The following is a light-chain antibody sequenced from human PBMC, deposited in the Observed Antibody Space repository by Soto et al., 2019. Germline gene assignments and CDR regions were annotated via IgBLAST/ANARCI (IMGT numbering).Light chain of an antibody. CDR1: QSVXSY. J-gene: IGKJ5*01. Sequence: DIVLTQSPATLCLSPGERATLSCMARQSVXSYLDWYQQKPGQAPSFRXYDASNMATGSPARLSGSGSAKDFTLTISSLEPEYFSAYYCQQRYNWPITFGQGTRLEIK. CDR3: QQRYNWPIT. CDR2: DAS. V-gene: IGKV3-11*01.